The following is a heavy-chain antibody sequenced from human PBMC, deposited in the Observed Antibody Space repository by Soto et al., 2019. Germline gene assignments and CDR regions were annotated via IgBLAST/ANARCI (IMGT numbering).Heavy chain of an antibody. D-gene: IGHD4-17*01. CDR1: GFTFSIFA. V-gene: IGHV3-23*01. CDR2: IGSGGDGI. J-gene: IGHJ4*02. Sequence: EVQLLESGGGLVQPGGSLRLSCAASGFTFSIFAMKWVRQAPGKGLEWVSVIGSGGDGIHYADSMKGRFTISRDNSKNTVSLQMNSLRAEDTAIYYCATYGQHLMDSWGQGTLVTVSS. CDR3: ATYGQHLMDS.